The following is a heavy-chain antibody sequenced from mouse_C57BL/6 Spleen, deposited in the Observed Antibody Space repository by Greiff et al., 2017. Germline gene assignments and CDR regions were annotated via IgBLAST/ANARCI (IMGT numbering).Heavy chain of an antibody. J-gene: IGHJ4*01. CDR3: AREGNYVEAMDY. V-gene: IGHV1-54*01. CDR1: GYAFTNYL. D-gene: IGHD2-1*01. Sequence: QVQLQQSGAELVRPGTSVKVSCKASGYAFTNYLIEWVKQRPGQGLEWIGVIIPGGGCTNYNEKFKGKATLTADKSSSTSYMQLSSLTSEDSAVYFCAREGNYVEAMDYWGQGTSVTVSS. CDR2: IIPGGGCT.